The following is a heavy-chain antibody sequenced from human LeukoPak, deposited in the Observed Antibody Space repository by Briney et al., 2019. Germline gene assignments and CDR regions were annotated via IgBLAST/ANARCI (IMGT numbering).Heavy chain of an antibody. Sequence: SVKVSCKASGDTFSSYAISWVRQAPGQGLEWMGGSIPIFGTANYAQKFQGRVTITADESTSTAYMELSSLRSEDTAVYYCASGDGVVVPAAIWDAFDIWGQGTMVTVSS. J-gene: IGHJ3*02. V-gene: IGHV1-69*01. CDR1: GDTFSSYA. CDR3: ASGDGVVVPAAIWDAFDI. CDR2: SIPIFGTA. D-gene: IGHD2-2*02.